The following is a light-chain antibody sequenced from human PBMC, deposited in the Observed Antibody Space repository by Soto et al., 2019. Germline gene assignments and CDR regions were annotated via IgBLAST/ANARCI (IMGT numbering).Light chain of an antibody. V-gene: IGLV2-8*01. CDR1: SSDVGGYNY. Sequence: ALTQPPSASGSPGQSVTISCTGTSSDVGGYNYVSWYQQHPGKAPKLMIYEVSKRPSGVPDRFSGSKSGNTASLTVSGLQAEDEAEYYCSSYAGSNNVVFGGGTKVTVL. CDR2: EVS. J-gene: IGLJ2*01. CDR3: SSYAGSNNVV.